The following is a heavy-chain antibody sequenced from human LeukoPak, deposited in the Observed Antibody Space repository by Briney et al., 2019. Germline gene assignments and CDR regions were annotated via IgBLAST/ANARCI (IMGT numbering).Heavy chain of an antibody. D-gene: IGHD3-16*01. J-gene: IGHJ3*02. Sequence: GSLRLSCAASGFTFSSYEMNWVRQAPGKGLEWVSFISSSTSAIYYAASVKGRFTISRDNAKNSLYLQMNSLRAEDTALYYCASNGGTGTGGAFDIWGQGTMVTVSS. V-gene: IGHV3-48*03. CDR2: ISSSTSAI. CDR1: GFTFSSYE. CDR3: ASNGGTGTGGAFDI.